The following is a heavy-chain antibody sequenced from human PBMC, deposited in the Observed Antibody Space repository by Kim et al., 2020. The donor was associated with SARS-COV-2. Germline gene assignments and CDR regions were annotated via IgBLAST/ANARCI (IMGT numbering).Heavy chain of an antibody. CDR3: ARWNFDYGDYHFDY. V-gene: IGHV1-8*01. D-gene: IGHD4-17*01. Sequence: AQKCQGRVPMTRNTSISTAYMELGSLRSEDTAVYYCARWNFDYGDYHFDYWGQGTLVTVSS. J-gene: IGHJ4*02.